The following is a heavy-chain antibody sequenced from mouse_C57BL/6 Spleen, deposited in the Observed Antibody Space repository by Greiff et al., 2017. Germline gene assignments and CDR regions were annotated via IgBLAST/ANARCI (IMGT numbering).Heavy chain of an antibody. CDR3: VRGDSSGYEAWFAY. D-gene: IGHD3-2*02. CDR2: IRSKSSNYAT. Sequence: GGGLVQPKGSLKLSCAASGFTFNTYAMHWVRQAPGKGLEWVARIRSKSSNYATYYADSVKDRFTISRDDSQSMLYLQMNNLKTEDTAMYYCVRGDSSGYEAWFAYWGQGTLVTVSA. CDR1: GFTFNTYA. J-gene: IGHJ3*01. V-gene: IGHV10-3*01.